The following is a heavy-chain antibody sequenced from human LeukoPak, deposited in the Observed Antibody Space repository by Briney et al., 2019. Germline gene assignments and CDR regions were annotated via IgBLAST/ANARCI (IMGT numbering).Heavy chain of an antibody. CDR3: ARDREQWLDHDAFDI. J-gene: IGHJ3*02. Sequence: SETLSLTCAVYGGSFSGYYWSWIRQPPGKGLEWIGEINHSGSTNYNPSLKSRVTISVDTSKNQFSLELSSVTAADTAVYYCARDREQWLDHDAFDIWGQGTMVTVSS. CDR1: GGSFSGYY. D-gene: IGHD6-19*01. V-gene: IGHV4-34*01. CDR2: INHSGST.